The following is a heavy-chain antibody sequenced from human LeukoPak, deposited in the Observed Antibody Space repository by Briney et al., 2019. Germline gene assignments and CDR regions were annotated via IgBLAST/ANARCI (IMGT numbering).Heavy chain of an antibody. Sequence: SETLSLTCTVSGGSISSSSYYWGWIRQPPGKGLEWIGSIYYSGSTYYNPSLKSRVTISVDTSKNQFSLKLSSVTAADTAVYYCARGPPQQLVPSYYFDYWGQGTLVTVSS. CDR2: IYYSGST. CDR1: GGSISSSSYY. J-gene: IGHJ4*02. D-gene: IGHD6-13*01. CDR3: ARGPPQQLVPSYYFDY. V-gene: IGHV4-39*07.